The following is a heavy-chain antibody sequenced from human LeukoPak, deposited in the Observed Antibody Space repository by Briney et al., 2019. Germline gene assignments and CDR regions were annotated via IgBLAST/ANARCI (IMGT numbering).Heavy chain of an antibody. D-gene: IGHD6-19*01. CDR3: ARGRLTRKPVAATLYYFDY. Sequence: ASVKVSCKASGYTFTGYYIHWVRQAPGQGLEWMGRINPNSGGTNYAQKFQGRVTMTRDTSISTAYMELSRLRSDDTAVYYCARGRLTRKPVAATLYYFDYWGQGTLVTVSS. CDR2: INPNSGGT. J-gene: IGHJ4*02. CDR1: GYTFTGYY. V-gene: IGHV1-2*06.